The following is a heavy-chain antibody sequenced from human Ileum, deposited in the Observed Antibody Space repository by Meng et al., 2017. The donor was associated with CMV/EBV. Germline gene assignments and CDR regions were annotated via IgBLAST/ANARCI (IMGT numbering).Heavy chain of an antibody. Sequence: HGQLVKSGAGLKKPGASVYVACKASVYTVSSYGISWVRQAPGQGLELNGWSSAYYGNTNYAQTLQGRVTMTTVTSTRTAYMQLRSLRSDDAAVYYCATDRAPHDPFDYWGQGTLVTVSS. V-gene: IGHV1-18*01. J-gene: IGHJ4*02. CDR3: ATDRAPHDPFDY. D-gene: IGHD3-10*01. CDR1: VYTVSSYG. CDR2: SSAYYGNT.